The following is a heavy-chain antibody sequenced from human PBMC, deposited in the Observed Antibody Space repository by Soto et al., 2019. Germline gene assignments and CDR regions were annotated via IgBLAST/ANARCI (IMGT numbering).Heavy chain of an antibody. Sequence: PGGSMKLSSAASGVSVWIYWMSWARQAPGKGLQWVANIKQDGSQKYYVDSVKGRFTIYRDNAKNSLYLQMNSLRAEDTAIYYCARPYCSGGSCYNWFDPWGQGTLVTVSS. CDR2: IKQDGSQK. J-gene: IGHJ5*02. V-gene: IGHV3-7*03. CDR1: GVSVWIYW. CDR3: ARPYCSGGSCYNWFDP. D-gene: IGHD2-15*01.